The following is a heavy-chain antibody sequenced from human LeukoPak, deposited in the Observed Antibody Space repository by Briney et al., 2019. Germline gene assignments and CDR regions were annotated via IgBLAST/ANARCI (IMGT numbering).Heavy chain of an antibody. CDR1: GGSISSSSYY. D-gene: IGHD2-15*01. Sequence: SETLSLTCTVSGGSISSSSYYWGWIRQPPGKGLEWIGTIYYSGSTYYNPSLKSRVTISVDTSKNQFSLKLSSVTAADTAVYFCARLSRVPESSGVDYWGQGILVTVSS. CDR3: ARLSRVPESSGVDY. V-gene: IGHV4-39*01. J-gene: IGHJ4*02. CDR2: IYYSGST.